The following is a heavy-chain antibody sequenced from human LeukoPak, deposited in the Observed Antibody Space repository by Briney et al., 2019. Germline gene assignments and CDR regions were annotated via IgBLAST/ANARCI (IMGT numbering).Heavy chain of an antibody. V-gene: IGHV1-8*01. CDR3: ARGGTYYYDSSGYYYVPRRDYYMDV. D-gene: IGHD3-22*01. Sequence: GASVKVSCKASGYTFTSYDINWVRQATGQGLEWMGWMNPNSGNTGYAQKFQGRVTMTRNTCISTAYMELSSLRSEDTAVYYCARGGTYYYDSSGYYYVPRRDYYMDVWGKGTTVTVSS. J-gene: IGHJ6*03. CDR1: GYTFTSYD. CDR2: MNPNSGNT.